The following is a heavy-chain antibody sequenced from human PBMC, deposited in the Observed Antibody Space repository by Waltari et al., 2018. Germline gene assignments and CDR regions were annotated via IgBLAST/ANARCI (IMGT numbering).Heavy chain of an antibody. D-gene: IGHD2-15*01. CDR3: AREEINCSGGSCYRDQGYYYYYYGMDV. CDR2: LFYSGST. J-gene: IGHJ6*02. V-gene: IGHV4-39*02. CDR1: GDFISSTNYY. Sequence: QLQLQESGPGLVKPSETLSLICSVSGDFISSTNYYWGWIRQHPGKGLEGVGSLFYSGSTYYNPSLKSRVTISTDTSKNQFSLKLSSVTAADTAVYYCAREEINCSGGSCYRDQGYYYYYYGMDVWGQGTTVTVSS.